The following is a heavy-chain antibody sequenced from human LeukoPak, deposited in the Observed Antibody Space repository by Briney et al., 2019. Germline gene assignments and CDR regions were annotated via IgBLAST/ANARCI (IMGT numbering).Heavy chain of an antibody. V-gene: IGHV3-21*01. D-gene: IGHD6-19*01. CDR2: IIGSSSYI. CDR3: ARGGYSSGWYVLYYFDF. CDR1: GFTFSSYA. Sequence: SGGSLRLSCAASGFTFSSYAMSWVRQAPGKGLEWVSSIIGSSSYIYYADSVKGRFTISRDNAKNSLYLQMKSLRAEDTAVYYCARGGYSSGWYVLYYFDFWGQGSLVTVSS. J-gene: IGHJ4*02.